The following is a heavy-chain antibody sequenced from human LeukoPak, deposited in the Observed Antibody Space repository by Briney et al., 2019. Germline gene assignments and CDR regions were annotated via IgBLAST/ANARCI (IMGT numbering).Heavy chain of an antibody. Sequence: ASVKVSCKASGHTFTDYYWHWVRQAPGQGLEWMGWISAYNGNTNYAQKLQGRVTMTTDTSTSTAYMELRSLRSDDTAVYYCATSATYGDPKWGYFDYWGQGTLVTVSS. J-gene: IGHJ4*02. D-gene: IGHD4-17*01. V-gene: IGHV1-18*04. CDR2: ISAYNGNT. CDR3: ATSATYGDPKWGYFDY. CDR1: GHTFTDYY.